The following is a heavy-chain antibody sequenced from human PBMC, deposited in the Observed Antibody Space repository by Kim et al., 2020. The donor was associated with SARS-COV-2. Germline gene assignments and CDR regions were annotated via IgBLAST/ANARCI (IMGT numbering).Heavy chain of an antibody. CDR2: EGSQK. V-gene: IGHV3-7*01. D-gene: IGHD4-4*01. CDR3: GRDYSD. J-gene: IGHJ4*02. Sequence: EGSQKYYVDSVEGRFSISRDNAANSLYLQMNSLRAEDTAVYYCGRDYSDWGQGTLVTVSS.